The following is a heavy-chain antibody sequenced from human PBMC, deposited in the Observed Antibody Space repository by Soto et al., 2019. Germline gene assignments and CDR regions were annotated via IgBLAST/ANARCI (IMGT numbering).Heavy chain of an antibody. V-gene: IGHV1-8*01. CDR2: MNPFSGNA. CDR1: GYTFTSYD. Sequence: QVQLVQSGAEVKKPGASVRVSGKASGYTFTSYDIYWVRQATGQGLEWMGWMNPFSGNAVYTQKFQDTVTMTRDTSINTAYMEMSGLRSEDTAVYYCTRGQGNHWGQGSLVTVSS. J-gene: IGHJ4*02. CDR3: TRGQGNH.